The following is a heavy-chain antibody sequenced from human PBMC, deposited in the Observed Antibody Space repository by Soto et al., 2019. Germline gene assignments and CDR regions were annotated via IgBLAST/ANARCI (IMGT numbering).Heavy chain of an antibody. CDR2: ISGSGGST. V-gene: IGHV3-23*01. Sequence: EVQLLESGGGLVQPGGSLRLSCAASGLTFSSYAMSWVRQAPGKGLEWVSAISGSGGSTYYADSVKGRFTISRDNSKNTLYLQMNSLRAEDTAVYYCAKEDPITFGGVIATDTFDIWGQGTMVTVSS. J-gene: IGHJ3*02. CDR3: AKEDPITFGGVIATDTFDI. D-gene: IGHD3-16*02. CDR1: GLTFSSYA.